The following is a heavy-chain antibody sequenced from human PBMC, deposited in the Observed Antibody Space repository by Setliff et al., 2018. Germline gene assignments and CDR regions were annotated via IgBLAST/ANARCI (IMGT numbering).Heavy chain of an antibody. J-gene: IGHJ4*02. Sequence: GGSLRLSCAASGFTFSNYTMNWVRQAPGKGLEWVSYISSRSTYIGNADSVKGRFTISRDNAKKSLYLQMNSLRAEDTAIYYCAKVYPPQFSPGFDYWGQGALVTVSS. CDR1: GFTFSNYT. CDR3: AKVYPPQFSPGFDY. CDR2: ISSRSTYI. V-gene: IGHV3-21*01.